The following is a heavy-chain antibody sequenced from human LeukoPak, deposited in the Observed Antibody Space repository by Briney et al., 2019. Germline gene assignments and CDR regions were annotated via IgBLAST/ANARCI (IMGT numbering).Heavy chain of an antibody. Sequence: SVKVSCKASGGTFSSCAISWVRQAPGQGLEWMGGIIPIFGTANYAQKFQGRVTITTDESTSTAYMELSSLRSEDTAVYYCARSNCSSNSCFRGGFDYWGQGTLVTVSS. D-gene: IGHD2-2*01. CDR3: ARSNCSSNSCFRGGFDY. CDR1: GGTFSSCA. V-gene: IGHV1-69*05. J-gene: IGHJ4*02. CDR2: IIPIFGTA.